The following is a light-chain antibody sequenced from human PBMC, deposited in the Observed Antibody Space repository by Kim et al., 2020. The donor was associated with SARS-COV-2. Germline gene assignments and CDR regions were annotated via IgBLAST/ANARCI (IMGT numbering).Light chain of an antibody. Sequence: LSPGERATLSCRASQMVSSNYLAWYHQKPGQAPRLLIHGASSRATGIPDRFSGSGSGTDFTLTFSRLGPEDFAVYSCQQYGSSPTFGQGTKVEIK. J-gene: IGKJ1*01. CDR1: QMVSSNY. CDR2: GAS. CDR3: QQYGSSPT. V-gene: IGKV3-20*01.